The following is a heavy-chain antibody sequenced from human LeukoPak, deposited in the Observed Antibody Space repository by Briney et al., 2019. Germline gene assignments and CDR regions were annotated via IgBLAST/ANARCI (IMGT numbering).Heavy chain of an antibody. D-gene: IGHD6-19*01. J-gene: IGHJ4*02. V-gene: IGHV3-7*01. CDR2: IKQDRSEK. CDR3: ARDSSIAVAGTFDY. Sequence: GGSLRLSCAASGFMFSSYWMSWVRQAPGKGLEWVANIKQDRSEKYYVDSVKGRFTVSRDNARNSLYLQMNSLSPEDTAVYYCARDSSIAVAGTFDYWGQGTLVTVSS. CDR1: GFMFSSYW.